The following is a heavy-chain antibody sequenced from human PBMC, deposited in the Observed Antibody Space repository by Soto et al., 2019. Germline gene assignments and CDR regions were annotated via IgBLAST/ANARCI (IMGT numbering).Heavy chain of an antibody. Sequence: SETLSLTCAVYGGSFSGYYWSWIRQPPGKGLEWIGEINHSGSTNYNPSLKSRVTISVDTSKNQFSLKLSSVTAADTAVYYCARAAPRYCSGGSCRSGRDYCGQGTLVTXSS. CDR3: ARAAPRYCSGGSCRSGRDY. D-gene: IGHD2-15*01. V-gene: IGHV4-34*01. CDR2: INHSGST. CDR1: GGSFSGYY. J-gene: IGHJ4*02.